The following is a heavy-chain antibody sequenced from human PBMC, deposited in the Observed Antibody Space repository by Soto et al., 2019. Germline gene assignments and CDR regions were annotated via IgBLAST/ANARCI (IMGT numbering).Heavy chain of an antibody. Sequence: QVQLQESGPGLVKPSETLSLTCTVSGGSISSYYWSWIRQPPGKGLEWIGYIYYSGSTNYNPSLKGRVTISVDTSKNQFSLKLSSVTAADTAVYYCARVNGGDWYFDLWGRGTLVTVSS. CDR1: GGSISSYY. CDR2: IYYSGST. V-gene: IGHV4-59*08. CDR3: ARVNGGDWYFDL. D-gene: IGHD3-16*01. J-gene: IGHJ2*01.